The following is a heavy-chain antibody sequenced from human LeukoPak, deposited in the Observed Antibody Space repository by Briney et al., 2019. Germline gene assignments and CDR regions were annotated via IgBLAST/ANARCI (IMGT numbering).Heavy chain of an antibody. V-gene: IGHV4-59*01. CDR3: ARAKPYGSGSYYPPYYFDY. CDR1: GGSISSYY. D-gene: IGHD3-10*01. CDR2: IYYSGST. J-gene: IGHJ4*02. Sequence: SETLSLTCTVSGGSISSYYWSWIRQPPGKGLEWIGYIYYSGSTNYNPSLKSRVTKSVDTSKNQFPLKLSSVTAADTAVYYCARAKPYGSGSYYPPYYFDYWGQGTLVTVSS.